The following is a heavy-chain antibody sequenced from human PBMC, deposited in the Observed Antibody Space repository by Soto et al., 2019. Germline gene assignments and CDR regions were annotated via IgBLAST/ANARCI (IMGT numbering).Heavy chain of an antibody. CDR2: INPNSGGT. CDR1: GYTFTGYY. CDR3: ARESTTYYDFWSGYSGDYYYYGMDV. J-gene: IGHJ6*02. V-gene: IGHV1-2*04. Sequence: GASVKVSCKASGYTFTGYYMHWVRQAPGQGLEWMGWINPNSGGTNYAQKFQGWVTMTRDTSISTAYMELSRLRSDDTAVYYCARESTTYYDFWSGYSGDYYYYGMDVWGQGTTVTVSS. D-gene: IGHD3-3*01.